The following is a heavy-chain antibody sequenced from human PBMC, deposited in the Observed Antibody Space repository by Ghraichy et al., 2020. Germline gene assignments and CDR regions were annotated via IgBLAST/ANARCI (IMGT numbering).Heavy chain of an antibody. V-gene: IGHV4-34*01. CDR2: INHSGST. J-gene: IGHJ2*01. Sequence: SETLSLTCAVYGGSFSGYYWSWIRQPPGKGLEWIGEINHSGSTNYNPSLKSRVTISVDTSKNQFSLKLSSVTAVDTAVYYCARGRGLGYCTNGVCPNWYFDLWGRGTLVTVSS. CDR1: GGSFSGYY. CDR3: ARGRGLGYCTNGVCPNWYFDL. D-gene: IGHD2-8*01.